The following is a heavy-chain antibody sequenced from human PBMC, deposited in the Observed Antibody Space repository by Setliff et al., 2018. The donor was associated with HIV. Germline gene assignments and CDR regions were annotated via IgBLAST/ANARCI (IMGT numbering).Heavy chain of an antibody. V-gene: IGHV3-21*01. CDR3: ARVFWYGLPQIYYYMDV. J-gene: IGHJ6*03. D-gene: IGHD2-8*02. CDR2: ISSSSSYI. CDR1: GFTFSSYS. Sequence: GGSLRLSCAASGFTFSSYSMNWVRQAPGKGLEWVSSISSSSSYIYYADSVKGRFTISRDNAKNSLYLQMNSLRAEDTAVYYCARVFWYGLPQIYYYMDVWGKGTTVTVSS.